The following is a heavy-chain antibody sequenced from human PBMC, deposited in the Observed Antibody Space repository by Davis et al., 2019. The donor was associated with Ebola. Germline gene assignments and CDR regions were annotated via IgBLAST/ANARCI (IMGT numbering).Heavy chain of an antibody. V-gene: IGHV3-43*02. J-gene: IGHJ6*02. CDR3: ARLGLYGGSLGGLDV. CDR1: GFTFDDYA. CDR2: ISGDGGST. D-gene: IGHD1-26*01. Sequence: GESLKISCAASGFTFDDYAMHWVRQAPGKGLEWVSLISGDGGSTYYADSVKGRFTISRDNAKNSVFLDMNNLRVGDTAVYYCARLGLYGGSLGGLDVWGQGTTVTVSS.